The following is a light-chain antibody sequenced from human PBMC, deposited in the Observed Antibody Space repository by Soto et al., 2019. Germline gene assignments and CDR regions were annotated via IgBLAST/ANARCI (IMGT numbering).Light chain of an antibody. Sequence: EIVITQSPATLSVSPGARATLSCRARQSVSSNLAWYQQKPGQAPRLIIYGASTRATGIPARFSGSGSGTEFTLTISSLQSEDVAVYYCQQYNSWPITFGQGTRLEIK. CDR1: QSVSSN. J-gene: IGKJ5*01. V-gene: IGKV3-15*01. CDR2: GAS. CDR3: QQYNSWPIT.